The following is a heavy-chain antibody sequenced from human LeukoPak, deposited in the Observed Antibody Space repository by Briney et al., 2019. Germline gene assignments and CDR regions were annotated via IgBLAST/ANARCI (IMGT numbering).Heavy chain of an antibody. D-gene: IGHD5-18*01. CDR2: ISGSGGST. V-gene: IGHV3-23*01. CDR1: GFTFSTYG. J-gene: IGHJ4*02. CDR3: AKVAGYSYVGVYYFDY. Sequence: GGTLRLSCAASGFTFSTYGMSRVRQAPGKGLEWVSAISGSGGSTYYADSVKGRFTISRDNSKNTLYLQMNSLRAEDTAVYYCAKVAGYSYVGVYYFDYWGQGTLVTVSS.